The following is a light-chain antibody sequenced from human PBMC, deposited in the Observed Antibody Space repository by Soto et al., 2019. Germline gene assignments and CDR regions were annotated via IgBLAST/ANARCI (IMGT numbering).Light chain of an antibody. J-gene: IGKJ1*01. CDR1: HNIERW. Sequence: IQMTQSPSTLSASVGDRVTITCRASHNIERWMAWYQQKPGKAPSLLIFDASTLHSGVPSRYSGSGSGTDFTLTISSLQPDDFATYYCQQFAISTTFGQGTKVEVK. CDR2: DAS. V-gene: IGKV1-5*01. CDR3: QQFAISTT.